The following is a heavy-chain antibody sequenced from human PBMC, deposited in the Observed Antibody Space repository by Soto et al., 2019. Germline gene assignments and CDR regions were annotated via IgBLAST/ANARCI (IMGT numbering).Heavy chain of an antibody. CDR2: INPNNGDT. D-gene: IGHD1-26*01. J-gene: IGHJ4*02. V-gene: IGHV1-2*02. CDR3: ARVVGATRQGDYYFAD. CDR1: GYIFAGYY. Sequence: QVQLVQSGAEVKKPGASVKVSCKASGYIFAGYYIHWVRQAPGQGLEWMGWINPNNGDTKYAQKFQVRVTMTRDTSISTAYMDLRWLTSDDSAVYYCARVVGATRQGDYYFADWGQGTQVTVSS.